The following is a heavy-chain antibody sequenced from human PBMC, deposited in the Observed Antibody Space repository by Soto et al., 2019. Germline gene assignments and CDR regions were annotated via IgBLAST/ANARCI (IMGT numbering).Heavy chain of an antibody. D-gene: IGHD3-3*01. CDR2: IYYSGST. J-gene: IGHJ5*02. CDR1: GGSISSSSYY. V-gene: IGHV4-39*01. Sequence: QLQLQESGPGLVRPSETLSLTCTVSGGSISSSSYYWGWIRQPPGKGLEWIGSIYYSGSTYYNPSLKSRVTISVDTSKNQFSLKLSSVTAADTAVYYCARTFWSGYFSDYNWFDPWGQGTLVTVSS. CDR3: ARTFWSGYFSDYNWFDP.